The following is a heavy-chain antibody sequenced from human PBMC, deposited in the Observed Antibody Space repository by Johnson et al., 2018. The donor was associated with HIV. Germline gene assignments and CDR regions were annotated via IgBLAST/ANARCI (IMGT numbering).Heavy chain of an antibody. Sequence: VQLVESGGGVVQPGGSLRLSCAASGFIFSSNYMNWVRQAPGKGLEWVSVIYSGGSTYHADAVKGRFIISRDNSKSTLYLQMNSLRAEDTAVYYCAKVLKAGGRMNDGFDIWGQGTLVTVSA. J-gene: IGHJ3*02. D-gene: IGHD1-26*01. V-gene: IGHV3-66*01. CDR1: GFIFSSNY. CDR3: AKVLKAGGRMNDGFDI. CDR2: IYSGGST.